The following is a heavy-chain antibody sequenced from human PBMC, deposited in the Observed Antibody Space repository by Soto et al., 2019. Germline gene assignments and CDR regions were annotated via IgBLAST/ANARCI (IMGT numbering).Heavy chain of an antibody. V-gene: IGHV3-9*01. J-gene: IGHJ4*02. CDR2: ITWNSRVL. CDR3: AKGRYDFWSPYYFDS. Sequence: HPGGSLRLSCFGTGLNFDDFAMHWIRQAPGKGLEWVSGITWNSRVLAYADSVKGRFTISRDNARNSLYLQMDSLRDEDTALYYCAKGRYDFWSPYYFDSWGQGTLVTVSS. CDR1: GLNFDDFA. D-gene: IGHD3-3*01.